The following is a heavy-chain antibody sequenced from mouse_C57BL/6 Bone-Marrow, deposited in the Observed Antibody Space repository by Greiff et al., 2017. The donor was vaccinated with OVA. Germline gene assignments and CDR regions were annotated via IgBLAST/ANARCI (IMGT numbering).Heavy chain of an antibody. D-gene: IGHD4-1*01. CDR2: IWSGGST. V-gene: IGHV2-4*01. J-gene: IGHJ3*01. Sequence: VKLVESGPGLVQPSQSLSITCTVSGFSLTRYGVHWVRQPPGKGLEWLGVIWSGGSTDYNAAFISRLSISKDNSKSQVFFKMNSLQADDTAIYYCAWDWFAYWGQGTLVTVSA. CDR1: GFSLTRYG. CDR3: AWDWFAY.